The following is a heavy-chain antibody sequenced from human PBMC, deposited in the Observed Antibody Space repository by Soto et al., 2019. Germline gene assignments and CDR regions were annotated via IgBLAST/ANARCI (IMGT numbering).Heavy chain of an antibody. CDR3: AKRAHGDLHAY. V-gene: IGHV3-23*01. CDR1: GFTFSNYA. Sequence: GGSLRLSCAASGFTFSNYAMNWVRQAPGKGLEWVSVISGSGGSTYYADSVKGRFTISRDNSKNTLYLQMNSLRAEDTVVYYYAKRAHGDLHAYWGQGTLVTVSS. J-gene: IGHJ4*02. D-gene: IGHD3-3*01. CDR2: ISGSGGST.